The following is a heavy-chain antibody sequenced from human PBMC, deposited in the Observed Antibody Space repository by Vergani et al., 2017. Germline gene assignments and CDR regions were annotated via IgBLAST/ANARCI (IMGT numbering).Heavy chain of an antibody. CDR2: ISGSGGST. D-gene: IGHD1-1*01. Sequence: EVQLLESGGGLVQPGGSLRLSCAASGFTFSSYAMSWVRQAPGKGLEWVSAISGSGGSTYYADSVKGRFTISRDNSKNTLYLQMNSLRAEDTAVYYCAKNPXISTTRHYYAMDVWGQGTTVTVSS. V-gene: IGHV3-23*01. J-gene: IGHJ6*02. CDR1: GFTFSSYA. CDR3: AKNPXISTTRHYYAMDV.